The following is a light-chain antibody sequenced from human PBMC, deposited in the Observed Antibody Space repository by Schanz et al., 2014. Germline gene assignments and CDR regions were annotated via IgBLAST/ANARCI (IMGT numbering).Light chain of an antibody. V-gene: IGLV2-14*03. Sequence: QSALTQPPSASGSPGQSVTISCTGTSSDVGGYNYVSWYQHHPGKAPKLMIYDVSNRPSGVSDRFSGSKSGNTASLTISGLQAEDEADYYCSSYTGSSTVVFGGGTKLTVL. CDR2: DVS. CDR1: SSDVGGYNY. J-gene: IGLJ3*02. CDR3: SSYTGSSTVV.